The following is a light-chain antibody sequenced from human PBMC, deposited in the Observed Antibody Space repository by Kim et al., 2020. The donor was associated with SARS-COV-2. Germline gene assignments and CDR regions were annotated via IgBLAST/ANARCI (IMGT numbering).Light chain of an antibody. CDR1: SLKDFY. CDR3: NSRDIGGHSLI. CDR2: GNN. Sequence: SSELTQDPAVSVALGQTVRITCQGDSLKDFYAIWYQKKPHQAPLLLIHGNNIRPSGIPDRFCGSDSGNTAALTITGAQAEDEADYYCNSRDIGGHSLIFGGGTKVTVL. J-gene: IGLJ2*01. V-gene: IGLV3-19*01.